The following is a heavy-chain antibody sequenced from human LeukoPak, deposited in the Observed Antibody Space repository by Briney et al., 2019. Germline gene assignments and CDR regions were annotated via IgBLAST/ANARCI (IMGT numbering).Heavy chain of an antibody. CDR3: ARRTPTPTAFDY. D-gene: IGHD4-17*01. J-gene: IGHJ4*02. CDR1: GYGFTSYW. Sequence: GESLKIFCKGSGYGFTSYWIGWVRQMPGKGLEWMGIIYPGDSDTRYSPSSQGQVTISADKSISTAYLQWSSLQASDTAMYYCARRTPTPTAFDYWGQGTLVTVSS. CDR2: IYPGDSDT. V-gene: IGHV5-51*01.